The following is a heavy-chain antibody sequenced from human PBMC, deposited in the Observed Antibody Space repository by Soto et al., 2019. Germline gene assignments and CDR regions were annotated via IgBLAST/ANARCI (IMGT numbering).Heavy chain of an antibody. D-gene: IGHD4-4*01. CDR1: GGSISSGDYK. CDR2: IYYSGYN. V-gene: IGHV4-30-4*01. CDR3: ARSDNYVPFEY. Sequence: QVQLQESGPGLVKPSQTLSLTCTVSGGSISSGDYKWSWIRQPPGKGLEWIGYIYYSGYNYNNPSLKSRVTMSVDTSKNLFSLKLSFVFFSDTAVYYCARSDNYVPFEYWGQGTLVTVSS. J-gene: IGHJ4*02.